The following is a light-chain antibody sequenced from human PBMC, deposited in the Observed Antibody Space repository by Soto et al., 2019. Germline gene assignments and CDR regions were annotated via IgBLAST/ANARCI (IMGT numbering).Light chain of an antibody. V-gene: IGLV2-14*01. J-gene: IGLJ2*01. CDR3: SSYTSTNTLV. Sequence: QSALTQPASVSGSPGQSITISCTGTSSDVGDYNYVSWYQQHPGKAPKLIIYRVSNRPSGISNRFSGSKSGNTASLTISGLQAEDEADYYCSSYTSTNTLVFGGGTKVTVL. CDR1: SSDVGDYNY. CDR2: RVS.